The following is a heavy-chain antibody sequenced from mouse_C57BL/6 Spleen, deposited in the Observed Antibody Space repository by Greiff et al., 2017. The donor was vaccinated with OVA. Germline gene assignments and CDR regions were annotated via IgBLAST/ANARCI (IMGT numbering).Heavy chain of an antibody. Sequence: VQLQQPGAELVKPGASVKMSCKASGYTFTSYWITWVKQRPGQGLEWIGDIYPGSGSTNYNEKFKSKATLTVDTSSSTAYMQLSSLPSEDSAVYYCARSRITTVVDWYFDVWGTGTTVTVSS. CDR2: IYPGSGST. CDR3: ARSRITTVVDWYFDV. D-gene: IGHD1-1*01. V-gene: IGHV1-55*01. CDR1: GYTFTSYW. J-gene: IGHJ1*03.